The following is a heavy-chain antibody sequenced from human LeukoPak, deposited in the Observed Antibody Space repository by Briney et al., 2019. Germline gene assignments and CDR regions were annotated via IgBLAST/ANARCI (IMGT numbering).Heavy chain of an antibody. CDR2: INHSGST. CDR3: ASSYDSSAEIDY. Sequence: SETLSLTCAVYGGSFSGYYWSWIRQPPGKGLEWIGEINHSGSTNYNPSLKSRVTISVDTSKNQFSLKLSSVTAADTAVCYCASSYDSSAEIDYWGQGTLVTVSS. CDR1: GGSFSGYY. J-gene: IGHJ4*02. D-gene: IGHD3-22*01. V-gene: IGHV4-34*01.